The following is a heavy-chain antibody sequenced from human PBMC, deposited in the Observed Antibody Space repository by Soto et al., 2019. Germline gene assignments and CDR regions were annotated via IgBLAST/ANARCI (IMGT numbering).Heavy chain of an antibody. V-gene: IGHV1-69*13. CDR2: IIPIFGTA. CDR3: ARAGIQPNRPYY. J-gene: IGHJ4*01. Sequence: SVKVSCEASGGTFSSYAISWVRQAPGQGLEWMGGIIPIFGTANYAQKFQGRVTITADESTSTAYMELSSLRSEDTAVYYCARAGIQPNRPYYWGQGTLVTVSS. CDR1: GGTFSSYA. D-gene: IGHD5-18*01.